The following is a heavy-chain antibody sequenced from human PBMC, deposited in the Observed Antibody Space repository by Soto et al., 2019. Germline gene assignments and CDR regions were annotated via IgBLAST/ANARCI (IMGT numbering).Heavy chain of an antibody. J-gene: IGHJ4*02. CDR3: AKRAEGCGGGNRHSWYFDY. CDR1: GFTFSSYA. V-gene: IGHV3-23*01. Sequence: EVQLLESGGGLVQPGGSLRLSCAASGFTFSSYAMSWVRQAPGKGLEWVSVMTGSGANSFHADSVKGRFTISRDNSRNTLYLQMNGLRAEDTAVYYCAKRAEGCGGGNRHSWYFDYWGQGALVTVSS. D-gene: IGHD2-15*01. CDR2: MTGSGANS.